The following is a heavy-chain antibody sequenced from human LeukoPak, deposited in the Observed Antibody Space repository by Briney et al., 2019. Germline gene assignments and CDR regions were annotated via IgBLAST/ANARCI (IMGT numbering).Heavy chain of an antibody. V-gene: IGHV4-59*01. D-gene: IGHD6-13*01. CDR1: GASISSYY. J-gene: IGHJ4*02. CDR3: ASGPYPAAGTDHQFDY. CDR2: IYYSGST. Sequence: SETLSLTCTVSGASISSYYWSWIRQPPGKGLEWIGYIYYSGSTHYNPPLKSRVTISVDTSKNQFSLRLSSMTAADTAVYYCASGPYPAAGTDHQFDYWGQGTLVTVSS.